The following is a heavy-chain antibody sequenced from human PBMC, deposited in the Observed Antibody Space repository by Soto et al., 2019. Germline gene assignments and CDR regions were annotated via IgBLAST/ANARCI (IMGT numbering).Heavy chain of an antibody. CDR2: IDSRSIYI. CDR1: GFAFGSYA. J-gene: IGHJ6*02. Sequence: GGSLRLSCSASGFAFGSYAMNWVRQSPGKGLEWVSSIDSRSIYIYYADSMKGRFTISRDNAENSLYLQMNSLRVEDTAVYYCAREGLKSYYYCGMDVWGQGTTVTVSS. V-gene: IGHV3-21*01. CDR3: AREGLKSYYYCGMDV.